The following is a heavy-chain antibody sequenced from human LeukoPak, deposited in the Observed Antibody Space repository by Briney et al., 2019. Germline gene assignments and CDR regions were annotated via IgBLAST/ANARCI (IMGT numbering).Heavy chain of an antibody. J-gene: IGHJ3*01. CDR1: GYSFTTYW. CDR2: IYPGDSDT. D-gene: IGHD3-22*01. Sequence: PGESLKISCKGSGYSFTTYWIAWVRQMPGKGLEWMGTIYPGDSDTRYSPSFQGQVIISADTSISTAYLQWSGLTASDTAMYYCARTYYYDSTGNSDDVFDVWGQGTMVTVSS. V-gene: IGHV5-51*03. CDR3: ARTYYYDSTGNSDDVFDV.